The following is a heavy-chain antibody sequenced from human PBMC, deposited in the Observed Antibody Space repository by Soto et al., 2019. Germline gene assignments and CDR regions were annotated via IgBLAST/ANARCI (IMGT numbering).Heavy chain of an antibody. CDR3: TVSPNEWYFDY. CDR1: GGSISSYY. D-gene: IGHD1-1*01. CDR2: ISYSGST. J-gene: IGHJ4*02. Sequence: PSETLSLTCTVSGGSISSYYWSWIRQPPGKGLEWIGYISYSGSTNYNPSLKSRVTISVDTSKNQFSLRLSSVTAADTAVYYCTVSPNEWYFDYWGQGTLVTVSS. V-gene: IGHV4-59*01.